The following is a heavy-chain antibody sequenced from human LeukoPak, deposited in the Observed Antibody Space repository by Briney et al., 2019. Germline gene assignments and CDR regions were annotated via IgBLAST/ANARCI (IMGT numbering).Heavy chain of an antibody. CDR2: ISSSSSTI. J-gene: IGHJ4*02. D-gene: IGHD2-15*01. CDR1: GFTFSSYS. Sequence: GGSLRLSCAASGFTFSSYSMNWVRQAPGKGLEWVSYISSSSSTIYYADSVKGRFTISRDNAKNSLYLQMNSLRAEDTALYYCAKDLGKWSAPGIFDYWGQGTLVTVSS. CDR3: AKDLGKWSAPGIFDY. V-gene: IGHV3-48*04.